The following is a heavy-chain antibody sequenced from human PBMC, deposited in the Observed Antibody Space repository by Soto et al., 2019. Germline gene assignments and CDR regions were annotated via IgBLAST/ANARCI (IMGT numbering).Heavy chain of an antibody. V-gene: IGHV3-30*18. J-gene: IGHJ4*02. CDR1: GFTFSSYD. CDR2: ISYDGSNK. CDR3: AKDSGSYRGYFDY. Sequence: RLSCAASGFTFSSYDMDWVRQAPGKGLEWVAVISYDGSNKYYADSVKGRFTISRDNSKNTLYLQMNSLRAEDTAVYYCAKDSGSYRGYFDYWGQGTLVTVSS. D-gene: IGHD1-26*01.